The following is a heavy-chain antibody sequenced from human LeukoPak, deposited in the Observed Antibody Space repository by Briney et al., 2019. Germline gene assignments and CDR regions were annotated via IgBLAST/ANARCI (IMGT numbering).Heavy chain of an antibody. CDR1: GFTFGDYA. Sequence: GGSLRLSCTASGFTFGDYAMSWFRQAPGKGLEWVGFIRSKAYGGTTEYAASVKGRFTISRDDSKSIAYLQMNSLKTEDTAVYYCAKDRYCSGGSCYGDVDYWGQGTLVTVSS. CDR3: AKDRYCSGGSCYGDVDY. V-gene: IGHV3-49*03. J-gene: IGHJ4*02. CDR2: IRSKAYGGTT. D-gene: IGHD2-15*01.